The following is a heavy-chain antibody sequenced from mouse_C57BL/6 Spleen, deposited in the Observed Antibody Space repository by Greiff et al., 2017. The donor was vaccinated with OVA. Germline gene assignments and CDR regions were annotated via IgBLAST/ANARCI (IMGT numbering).Heavy chain of an antibody. CDR1: GYSITSGYY. J-gene: IGHJ3*01. D-gene: IGHD2-4*01. CDR2: ISYDGRN. Sequence: ESGPGLVKPSQSLSLTCSVTGYSITSGYYWNWIRQFPGNKLEWMGYISYDGRNNYNPSLKNRISITRDTSKNQFFLKLNSVTTEDTATYDCARWDDYEFAYWGQGTLVTVSA. CDR3: ARWDDYEFAY. V-gene: IGHV3-6*01.